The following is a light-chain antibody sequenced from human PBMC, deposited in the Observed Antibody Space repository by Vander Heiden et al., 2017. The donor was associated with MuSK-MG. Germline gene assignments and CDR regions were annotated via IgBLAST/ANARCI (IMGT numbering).Light chain of an antibody. CDR1: SSDIGAYKY. J-gene: IGLJ2*01. V-gene: IGLV2-14*03. Sequence: QSALTQPASVSGSPGQSIAVSCSGTSSDIGAYKYVSWYQQHPGKAPKLIIYDVNSRPSGVSDRFSGSKSGNMASLTISGLQTEDEADYYCSSYTSDNTLAFGGGTKLTVL. CDR2: DVN. CDR3: SSYTSDNTLA.